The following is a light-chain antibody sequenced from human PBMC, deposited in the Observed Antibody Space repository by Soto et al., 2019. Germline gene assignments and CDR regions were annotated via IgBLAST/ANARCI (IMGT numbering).Light chain of an antibody. Sequence: DIQMTQSPSSVSASVGDGVTITCRASQGISTSLGWYQQKPGKAPKLLIYAASSLQSGVPSRFSGTGSATDFTLTISSLQPEDFATYYCQQTNSFPLTFGGGTKVEIK. CDR2: AAS. CDR3: QQTNSFPLT. V-gene: IGKV1D-12*01. CDR1: QGISTS. J-gene: IGKJ4*01.